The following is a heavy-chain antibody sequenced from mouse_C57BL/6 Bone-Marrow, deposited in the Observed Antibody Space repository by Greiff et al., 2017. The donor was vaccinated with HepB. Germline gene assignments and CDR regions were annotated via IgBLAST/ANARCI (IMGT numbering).Heavy chain of an antibody. CDR2: IYPGSGST. CDR1: GYTFTSYW. Sequence: QVQLQQPGAELVKPGASVKMSCKASGYTFTSYWITWVKQRPGQGLEWIGDIYPGSGSTNYNEKFKSKATLTVDTSSSTAYMQLSSLTSEDSAVYYCARESTSTVVAPGFAYWGQGTLVTVSA. J-gene: IGHJ3*01. V-gene: IGHV1-55*01. CDR3: ARESTSTVVAPGFAY. D-gene: IGHD1-1*01.